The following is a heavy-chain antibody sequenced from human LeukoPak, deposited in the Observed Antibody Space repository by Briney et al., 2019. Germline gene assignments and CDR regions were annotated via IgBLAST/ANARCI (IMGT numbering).Heavy chain of an antibody. CDR3: AREKTTADAFDI. V-gene: IGHV3-48*01. CDR1: GFTFSSYS. CDR2: ISSSGTTI. J-gene: IGHJ3*02. D-gene: IGHD4-17*01. Sequence: GSLRLSCAASGFTFSSYSMNWVRQAPGKGLEWVSYISSSGTTIYYADSVKGRFTISRDNAKNSLYLQMNSLRAEDTAVYYCAREKTTADAFDIWGQGTMVTVSS.